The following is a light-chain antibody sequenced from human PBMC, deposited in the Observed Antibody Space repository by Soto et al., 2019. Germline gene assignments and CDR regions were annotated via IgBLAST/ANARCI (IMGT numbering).Light chain of an antibody. CDR2: DTS. Sequence: DLQTTQSPSTLSEPVRHVVTMTCRASQYISSWLAWYQQKPGTAPRLLIYDTSNLEHGVPSTFSGSGSGTDFTLTVSSLQPDDSATYYCQQYNTYPWKFGQGTKVDI. CDR1: QYISSW. V-gene: IGKV1-5*01. J-gene: IGKJ1*01. CDR3: QQYNTYPWK.